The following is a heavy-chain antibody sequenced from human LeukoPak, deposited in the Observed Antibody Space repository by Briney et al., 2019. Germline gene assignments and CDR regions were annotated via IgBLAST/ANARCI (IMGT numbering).Heavy chain of an antibody. CDR3: ARDRSSSSTLIDAFDI. CDR2: ISAYNGNT. Sequence: ASVKVSCKASGYTFTSYGISWVRQAPVQGLEWMGWISAYNGNTNYAQKLQGRVTMTTDTSTSTAYMELRSLRSDDTAVYYCARDRSSSSTLIDAFDIWGQGAMVTVSS. D-gene: IGHD6-6*01. CDR1: GYTFTSYG. J-gene: IGHJ3*02. V-gene: IGHV1-18*01.